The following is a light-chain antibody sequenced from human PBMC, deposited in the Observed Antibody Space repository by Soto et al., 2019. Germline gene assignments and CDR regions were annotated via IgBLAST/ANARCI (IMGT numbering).Light chain of an antibody. CDR3: SSYAGSSNV. J-gene: IGLJ1*01. V-gene: IGLV2-8*01. CDR1: TSDVGGYNY. CDR2: EVN. Sequence: QSALTQPPSASGSPGQSVAISCTGTTSDVGGYNYVSWYQQHRGNAPKLMIYEVNKPPSGVPDRFSGSKSGNTASLNVSGLQDEDEADYYCSSYAGSSNVFGTGTKLPVL.